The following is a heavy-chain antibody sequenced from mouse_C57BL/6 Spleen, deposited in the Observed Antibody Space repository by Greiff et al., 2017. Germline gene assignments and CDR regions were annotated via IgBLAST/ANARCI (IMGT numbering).Heavy chain of an antibody. V-gene: IGHV1-69*01. CDR2: IDPSDSYT. Sequence: VQLQESGAELVMPGASVKLSCKASGYTFTSYWMHWVKQRPGQGLEWIGEIDPSDSYTNYNQKFKGKSTLTVDKSSSTAYMQLSSLTSEDSAVYYCARGVTVPYFDYWGQGTTLTVSS. J-gene: IGHJ2*01. CDR3: ARGVTVPYFDY. CDR1: GYTFTSYW. D-gene: IGHD2-2*01.